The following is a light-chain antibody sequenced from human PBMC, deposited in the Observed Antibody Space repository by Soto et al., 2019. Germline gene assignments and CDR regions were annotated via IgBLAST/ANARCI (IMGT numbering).Light chain of an antibody. J-gene: IGKJ1*01. CDR3: QQYDSSPWT. V-gene: IGKV3-20*01. CDR1: QSVSSNY. Sequence: EIVLTQSPGTLSLSPGERATLSCRASQSVSSNYVAWYQQKPGQSPRLLIHGASRRARRATGIPDRFSGTGSGTDFTLTISRLEPEDFAVYYCQQYDSSPWTFGQGTKVEIK. CDR2: GASRRA.